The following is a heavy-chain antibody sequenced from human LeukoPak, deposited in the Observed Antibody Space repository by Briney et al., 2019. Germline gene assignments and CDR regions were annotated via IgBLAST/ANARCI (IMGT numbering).Heavy chain of an antibody. V-gene: IGHV4-61*02. CDR2: IHTSGST. D-gene: IGHD6-6*01. CDR1: GGSISSGSYY. CDR3: ARAYRAARPGGGAFDI. Sequence: SETLSLTCTVSGGSISSGSYYWSWIRQPAGKGLEWIGRIHTSGSTNYNPSLKSRVTMSVDTSKNQFSLKLSSVTAADTAVYYCARAYRAARPGGGAFDIWGQGTMVTVSS. J-gene: IGHJ3*02.